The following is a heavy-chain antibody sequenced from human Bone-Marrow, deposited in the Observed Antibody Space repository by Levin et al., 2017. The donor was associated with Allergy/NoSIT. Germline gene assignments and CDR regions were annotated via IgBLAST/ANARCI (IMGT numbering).Heavy chain of an antibody. Sequence: GESLKISCKASGYIFLNFGVTWVRQAPGQGLEWMGWIGAYNGNADYAQKFRGRVIMTTDTSTNTAYLELRSLTHDDSAVYYCARVGWGVQVLGGMDVWGQGTTVTVSS. V-gene: IGHV1-18*01. D-gene: IGHD3-16*01. CDR2: IGAYNGNA. CDR1: GYIFLNFG. J-gene: IGHJ6*02. CDR3: ARVGWGVQVLGGMDV.